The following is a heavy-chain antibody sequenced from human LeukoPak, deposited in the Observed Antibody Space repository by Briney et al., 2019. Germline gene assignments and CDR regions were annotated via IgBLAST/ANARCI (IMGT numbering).Heavy chain of an antibody. J-gene: IGHJ5*02. D-gene: IGHD6-13*01. V-gene: IGHV1-2*02. CDR2: INPNSGGT. Sequence: ASVKVSCKASGYTFTGYYMHWVRQAPGQGLEWMGWINPNSGGTNYAQKFQGRVTMTRDTSIRTAYMELSRLRSDDTAVYYCARGRSSSWYNWFDPWGQGTLVTVSS. CDR3: ARGRSSSWYNWFDP. CDR1: GYTFTGYY.